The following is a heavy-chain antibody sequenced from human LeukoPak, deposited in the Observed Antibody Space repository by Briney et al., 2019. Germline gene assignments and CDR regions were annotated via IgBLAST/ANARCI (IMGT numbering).Heavy chain of an antibody. V-gene: IGHV1-24*01. CDR1: GYTLTELS. D-gene: IGHD3-10*01. CDR3: ATRDVTMVRGVIITPYYYYYYMDV. J-gene: IGHJ6*03. Sequence: HVASVKVSCKVSGYTLTELSMHWVRQAPGKGLEWMGGFDPEDGETIYAQKFQGRVTMTEDTSTDTAYMELSSLRSEDTAVYYCATRDVTMVRGVIITPYYYYYYMDVWGKGTTVTISS. CDR2: FDPEDGET.